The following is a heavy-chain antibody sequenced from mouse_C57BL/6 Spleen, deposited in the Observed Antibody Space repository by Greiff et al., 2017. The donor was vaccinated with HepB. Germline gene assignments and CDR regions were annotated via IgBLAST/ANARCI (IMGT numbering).Heavy chain of an antibody. CDR2: IYPRSGNT. CDR1: GYTFTSYG. V-gene: IGHV1-81*01. J-gene: IGHJ4*01. Sequence: VKLQQSGAELARPGASVKLSCKASGYTFTSYGISWVKQRTGQGLEWIGEIYPRSGNTYYNEKFKGKATLTADKSSSTAYMELRSLTSEDSAVYFCAREGYEGDYAMDYWGQGTSVTVSS. CDR3: AREGYEGDYAMDY. D-gene: IGHD3-2*02.